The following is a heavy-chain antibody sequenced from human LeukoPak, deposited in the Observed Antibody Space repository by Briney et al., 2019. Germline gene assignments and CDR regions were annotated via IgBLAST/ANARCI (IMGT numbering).Heavy chain of an antibody. V-gene: IGHV1-8*01. D-gene: IGHD1-26*01. CDR3: ARVSSGELGFDY. Sequence: ASVNVSCKASVYTFTSYDINGVRQATGQGLEGMGWMNPNSGNTGYAQKFQGRVTMTRNTSISTVYMELSSLRSEDTAVYYCARVSSGELGFDYWGQGTLVTVSS. CDR2: MNPNSGNT. CDR1: VYTFTSYD. J-gene: IGHJ4*02.